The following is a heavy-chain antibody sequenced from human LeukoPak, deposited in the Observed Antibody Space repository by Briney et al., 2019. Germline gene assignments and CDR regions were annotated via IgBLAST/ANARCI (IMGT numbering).Heavy chain of an antibody. CDR1: GYTFTSYD. CDR3: AGVGYYYYGMDV. Sequence: GASVKVSCKASGYTFTSYDINWVRQATGQGLEWMGWMNPNSGNTGYAQKFQGRVTMTGNTSISTAYMELSSLRSEDTAVYYCAGVGYYYYGMDVWGQGTTVTVFS. J-gene: IGHJ6*02. V-gene: IGHV1-8*01. D-gene: IGHD3-10*01. CDR2: MNPNSGNT.